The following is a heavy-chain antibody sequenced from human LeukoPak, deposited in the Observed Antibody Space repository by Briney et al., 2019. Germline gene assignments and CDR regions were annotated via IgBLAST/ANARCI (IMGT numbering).Heavy chain of an antibody. CDR1: GFIFNNYG. V-gene: IGHV3-23*01. CDR2: ISNDGGGT. CDR3: AKGSSGYFVDL. D-gene: IGHD3-22*01. Sequence: GGSLRLSCAASGFIFNNYGLIWVRQAPGKGLEWVSAISNDGGGTNYADFVKGRFTISRDNSKNTLFLQMNSLRAEDTALHYCAKGSSGYFVDLWGQGTLVTVSS. J-gene: IGHJ5*02.